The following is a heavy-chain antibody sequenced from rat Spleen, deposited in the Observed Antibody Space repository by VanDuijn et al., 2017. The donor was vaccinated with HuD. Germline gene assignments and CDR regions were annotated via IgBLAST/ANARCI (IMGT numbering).Heavy chain of an antibody. CDR3: ARDNSGYVMDA. CDR1: GNSLSSNG. Sequence: QVQLKESGPGLVQPSQTLSLSCTVSGNSLSSNGISWVRQPPGKGLEWIAAISGGGRTYYNSFFKSRLSISRDTSKSQVFLKMNSLQTEDTATYYCARDNSGYVMDAWGQGASVTVSS. V-gene: IGHV2S12*01. D-gene: IGHD4-3*01. J-gene: IGHJ4*01. CDR2: ISGGGRT.